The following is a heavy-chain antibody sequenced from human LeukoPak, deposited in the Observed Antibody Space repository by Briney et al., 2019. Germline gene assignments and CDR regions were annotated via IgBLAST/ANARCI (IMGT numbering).Heavy chain of an antibody. CDR1: GFTFSSYS. Sequence: PGGSLRLSCAAPGFTFSSYSMNWVRQAPGKGLEWVSSISSSSSYIYYADSVKGRFTISRDNAKNSLYLQMNSLRAEDTAVYYCASSSDSSSWFELDYWGQGTLVTVSS. D-gene: IGHD6-13*01. J-gene: IGHJ4*02. V-gene: IGHV3-21*01. CDR3: ASSSDSSSWFELDY. CDR2: ISSSSSYI.